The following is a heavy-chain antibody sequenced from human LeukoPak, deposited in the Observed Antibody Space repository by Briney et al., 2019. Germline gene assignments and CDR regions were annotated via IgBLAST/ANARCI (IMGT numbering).Heavy chain of an antibody. CDR3: ARFSEVYYYVDV. J-gene: IGHJ6*03. D-gene: IGHD2/OR15-2a*01. CDR1: GFTFSNAW. V-gene: IGHV3-21*01. Sequence: GGSLRLSCAASGFTFSNAWMSWVRQAPGKGLEWVASIRSYSSYIHYGDSVKGRFTISRDDAKKSLYLQMNSLRAEDTAVYFCARFSEVYYYVDVWGTGTTVTVSS. CDR2: IRSYSSYI.